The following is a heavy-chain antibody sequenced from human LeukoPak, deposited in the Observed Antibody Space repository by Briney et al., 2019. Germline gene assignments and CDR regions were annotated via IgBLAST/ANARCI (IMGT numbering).Heavy chain of an antibody. CDR3: ARVNRVHYYYYYMDV. V-gene: IGHV1-18*01. Sequence: GASVKVSCKASGYTFTSYGISWVRQAPGQGLEWMGWISAYNGNTNYAQKLQGRVTMTTDTSTSTAYMELRSLRSDDTAVYYCARVNRVHYYYYYMDVWGKGTTVTVSS. D-gene: IGHD2/OR15-2a*01. J-gene: IGHJ6*03. CDR2: ISAYNGNT. CDR1: GYTFTSYG.